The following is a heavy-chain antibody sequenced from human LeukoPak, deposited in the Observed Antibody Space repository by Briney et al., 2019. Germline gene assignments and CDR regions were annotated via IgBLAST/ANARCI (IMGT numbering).Heavy chain of an antibody. CDR3: ARSTYSWSYRYYFNS. CDR1: GFTVSNNY. V-gene: IGHV3-53*01. Sequence: GGSLRLSCAASGFTVSNNYMSWVRQAPGKGLEWVSIIYSGTSIYYADSVKGRFTISRDNSKNTLYLQMNSLRTEDTAVYYCARSTYSWSYRYYFNSWGQGTLVTVSS. J-gene: IGHJ4*02. CDR2: IYSGTSI. D-gene: IGHD1-26*01.